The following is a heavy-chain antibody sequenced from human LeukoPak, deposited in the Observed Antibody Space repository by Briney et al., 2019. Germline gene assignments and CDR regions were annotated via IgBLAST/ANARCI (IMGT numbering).Heavy chain of an antibody. J-gene: IGHJ6*02. D-gene: IGHD4-17*01. CDR1: GFAFSSYA. CDR3: AKGLRNYYYYGMDV. V-gene: IGHV3-23*01. CDR2: ISGSGGST. Sequence: PGEPLRLSCAASGFAFSSYAMNWVRQAPGKGLEWVSAISGSGGSTYYADSVKGRFTISRDNSKNTLYLQMNSLRAEDTAVYYCAKGLRNYYYYGMDVWGQGTTVTVSS.